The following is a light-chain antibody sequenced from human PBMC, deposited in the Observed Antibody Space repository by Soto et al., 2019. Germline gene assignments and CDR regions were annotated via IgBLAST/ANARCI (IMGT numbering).Light chain of an antibody. CDR3: QQRSNLIT. Sequence: EIVLTQSPGTLSLSPGERASLSCRASQSVSSYLAWYKQKPGQAPRLLIYDASNRATGIPARFSGSGSGTDFTLTISSLEPEDFAVDYCQQRSNLITFGQGTRLEIK. CDR2: DAS. J-gene: IGKJ5*01. CDR1: QSVSSY. V-gene: IGKV3-11*01.